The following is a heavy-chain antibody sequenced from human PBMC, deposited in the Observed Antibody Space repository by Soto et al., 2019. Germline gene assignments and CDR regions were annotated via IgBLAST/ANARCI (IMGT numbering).Heavy chain of an antibody. CDR1: GGTFNGYT. CDR2: IIFTFNTA. V-gene: IGHV1-69*01. Sequence: QVQLVQSGAEVKKPGSSVKVSCKPSGGTFNGYTITWVRQAPGQGLEWMGGIIFTFNTANYAEKFQGRVTLSADQGTSTAHMELTCVAAADTSGFYCARGLVGEPGCFDFWGQGTLVSVSS. CDR3: ARGLVGEPGCFDF. J-gene: IGHJ4*02. D-gene: IGHD3-16*01.